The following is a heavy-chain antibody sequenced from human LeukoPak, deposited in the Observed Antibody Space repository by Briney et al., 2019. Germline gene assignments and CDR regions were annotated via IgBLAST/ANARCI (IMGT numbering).Heavy chain of an antibody. J-gene: IGHJ6*03. D-gene: IGHD2-2*01. V-gene: IGHV1-69*05. Sequence: SVKVSCKASGGTFISYAISWVRQAPGQGLEWMGGIIPIFGTANYAQKIQGRVTMTRDMSTSTVYMELSSLRSEDTAVYYCAREAVPAAMWGYYYYMDVWGKGTTVTVSS. CDR2: IIPIFGTA. CDR3: AREAVPAAMWGYYYYMDV. CDR1: GGTFISYA.